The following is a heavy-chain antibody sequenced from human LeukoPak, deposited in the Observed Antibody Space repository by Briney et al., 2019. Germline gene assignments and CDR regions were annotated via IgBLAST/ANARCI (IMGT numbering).Heavy chain of an antibody. Sequence: SETLSLTCTVSGGSVSSGSYYWSWIRQPPGKGLEWIGYIYYGGSTNYNPSLKSRVTISVDTSKNQFSLKLSSVTAADTAAYYCASRCSSTSCTRYGMDVWGQGTTVTVSS. J-gene: IGHJ6*02. CDR3: ASRCSSTSCTRYGMDV. CDR2: IYYGGST. CDR1: GGSVSSGSYY. V-gene: IGHV4-61*01. D-gene: IGHD2-2*01.